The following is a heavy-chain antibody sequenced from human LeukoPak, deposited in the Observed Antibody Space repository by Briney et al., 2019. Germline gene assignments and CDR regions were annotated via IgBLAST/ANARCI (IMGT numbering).Heavy chain of an antibody. CDR1: GDSINTYY. D-gene: IGHD3-16*01. V-gene: IGHV4-59*08. CDR3: ARHLVGGYYYMDV. J-gene: IGHJ6*03. Sequence: PSETLSLTCTVSGDSINTYYWSWIRQPPGKGLEWIGYIYYSGRTNDNPSLKSRVTISVDTSKNQFSLKLSSVTAADTAVYYCARHLVGGYYYMDVWGKGTTVTVSS. CDR2: IYYSGRT.